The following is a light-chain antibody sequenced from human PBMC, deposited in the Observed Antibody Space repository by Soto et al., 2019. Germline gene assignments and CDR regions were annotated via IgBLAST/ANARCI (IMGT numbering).Light chain of an antibody. J-gene: IGKJ1*01. CDR3: QQYNNWPQT. V-gene: IGKV3-15*01. CDR2: DAS. CDR1: QSLRSG. Sequence: ETMMTQSPDTLSVSLGERATLSCGASQSLRSGLAWYQQKPGQAPRLLIYDASTRATGIPARFSGSGSGTDFTLTISGLQSEDFAVYYCQQYNNWPQTFGQGTKVDIK.